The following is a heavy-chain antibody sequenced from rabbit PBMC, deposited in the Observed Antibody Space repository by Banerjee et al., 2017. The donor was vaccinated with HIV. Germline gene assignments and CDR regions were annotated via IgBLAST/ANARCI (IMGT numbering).Heavy chain of an antibody. CDR2: IDPVFGST. J-gene: IGHJ6*01. CDR3: ARGGVGTTYPYGGMDL. CDR1: GFDFSSYG. V-gene: IGHV1S47*01. Sequence: QEQLVESGGGLVQPGGSLKLSCKASGFDFSSYGVSWVRQAPGKGLEWIGYIDPVFGSTYYASWVNGRFTISSHNAQNTLYLQMTSLTAADTATYFCARGGVGTTYPYGGMDLWGQGTLVTVS. D-gene: IGHD8-1*01.